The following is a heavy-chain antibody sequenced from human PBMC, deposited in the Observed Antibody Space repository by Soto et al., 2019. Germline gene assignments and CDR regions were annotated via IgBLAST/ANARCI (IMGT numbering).Heavy chain of an antibody. V-gene: IGHV4-59*08. D-gene: IGHD5-12*01. CDR3: GASAYPKYFQH. J-gene: IGHJ1*01. CDR2: IYYSGST. Sequence: QPPGKGLECIGYIYYSGSTNYNPSLKSRVTISVDTSKNQFSLKLSSVTAADTAVYYCGASAYPKYFQHWGQGTLVTVSS.